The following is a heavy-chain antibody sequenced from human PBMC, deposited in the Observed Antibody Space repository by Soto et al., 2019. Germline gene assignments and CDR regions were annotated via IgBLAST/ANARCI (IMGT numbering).Heavy chain of an antibody. CDR1: GFTFSSYA. CDR3: AKDLDTGSYSSNYGMDV. V-gene: IGHV3-23*01. D-gene: IGHD3-10*01. J-gene: IGHJ6*02. CDR2: ISGSGGST. Sequence: GGSLRLSCAASGFTFSSYAMSWVRQAPGKGLEWVSAISGSGGSTYYADSVKGRFTIPRDNSKNTLYLQMNSLRAEDTAVYYCAKDLDTGSYSSNYGMDVWGQGTTVTVSS.